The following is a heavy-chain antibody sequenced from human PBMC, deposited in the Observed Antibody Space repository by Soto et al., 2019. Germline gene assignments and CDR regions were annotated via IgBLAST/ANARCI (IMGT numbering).Heavy chain of an antibody. CDR1: GYIFTNYG. CDR3: ARVEDYFDSSGYNY. V-gene: IGHV1-18*01. CDR2: ITYNCNT. J-gene: IGHJ4*01. D-gene: IGHD3-22*01. Sequence: ASVKVSCKASGYIFTNYGFTWVRQAPGQGLEWMGWITYNCNTNYAESLQGRVTMTTDTSTSTAYMELRSLRSDDTAVYYCARVEDYFDSSGYNYWGQGPMVTVSS.